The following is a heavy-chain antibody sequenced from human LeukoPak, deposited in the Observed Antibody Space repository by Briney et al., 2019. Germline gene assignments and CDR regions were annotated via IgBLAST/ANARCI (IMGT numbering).Heavy chain of an antibody. V-gene: IGHV3-30*18. Sequence: GGSLRLSCAASGFTFSSYGMHWVRQAPGKGLEWVAVISYDGSNKYYADSVKGRFTISRDNSKNTLYLQMNNLRAEDTAVYYCAKDLGTNWNFLYYYYGMDVWGQGTTVTVSS. J-gene: IGHJ6*02. D-gene: IGHD1-1*01. CDR2: ISYDGSNK. CDR1: GFTFSSYG. CDR3: AKDLGTNWNFLYYYYGMDV.